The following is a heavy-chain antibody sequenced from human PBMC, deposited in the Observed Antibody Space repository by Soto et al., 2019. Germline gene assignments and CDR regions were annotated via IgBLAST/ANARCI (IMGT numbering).Heavy chain of an antibody. CDR3: ARQIYDSDTGPNFQYYFDS. Sequence: GESLKISCKGSGYSFAGYWITWVRQKPGKGLEGMGRIDPSDSQTYYSPSFRGHVTISVTKSITTVFLQWSSLRASDTAMYYCARQIYDSDTGPNFQYYFDSWGQGTPVTVSS. V-gene: IGHV5-10-1*01. CDR2: IDPSDSQT. J-gene: IGHJ4*02. CDR1: GYSFAGYW. D-gene: IGHD3-22*01.